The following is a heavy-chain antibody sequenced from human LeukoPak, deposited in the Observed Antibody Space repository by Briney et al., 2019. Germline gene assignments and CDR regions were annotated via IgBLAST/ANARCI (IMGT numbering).Heavy chain of an antibody. CDR3: ARSSGWYDY. D-gene: IGHD6-19*01. V-gene: IGHV4-34*01. CDR1: GGSFSGYY. J-gene: IGHJ4*02. CDR2: INHSGST. Sequence: SETLSLTCAVYGGSFSGYYWSWIRQPPGKGLEWIGEINHSGSTNYNPSLKSRFTISVYTSKNQSSLKLSSVSAADTAVYYCARSSGWYDYWGQGTLVTVSS.